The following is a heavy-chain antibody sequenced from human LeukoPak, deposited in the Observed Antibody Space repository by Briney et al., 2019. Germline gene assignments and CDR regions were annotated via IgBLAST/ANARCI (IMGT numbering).Heavy chain of an antibody. D-gene: IGHD6-19*01. V-gene: IGHV5-51*01. J-gene: IGHJ5*02. CDR1: GYTFTRYW. Sequence: GESLKISCKGPGYTFTRYWIGWVRQMPGKGLEWMGIVYPGDSDTRYSPSFQGQVTISADKSITTAYMQWSSLKASDTAIYYCVRTSGWYSSWFDPWGQGTLVTVSS. CDR2: VYPGDSDT. CDR3: VRTSGWYSSWFDP.